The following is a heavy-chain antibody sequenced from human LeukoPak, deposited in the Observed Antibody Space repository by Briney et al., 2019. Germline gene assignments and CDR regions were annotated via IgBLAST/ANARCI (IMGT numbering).Heavy chain of an antibody. J-gene: IGHJ5*02. CDR2: TDKKDKGYATAT. CDR1: GFTFSGAA. V-gene: IGHV3-73*01. D-gene: IGHD1-26*01. Sequence: GGSLKLSCAASGFTFSGAAIHWVRQSSGNGLELCGQTDKKDKGYATATAYAASVNGSVTISRDDSINTAYLQMKSLKTEDTALYYCTRDSGTYNWFDPWGQGTLVTVSS. CDR3: TRDSGTYNWFDP.